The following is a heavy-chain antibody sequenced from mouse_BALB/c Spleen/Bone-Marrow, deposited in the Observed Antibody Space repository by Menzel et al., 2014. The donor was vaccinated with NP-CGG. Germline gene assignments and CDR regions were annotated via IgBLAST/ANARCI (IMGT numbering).Heavy chain of an antibody. CDR1: GFSLTDYG. V-gene: IGHV2-6-5*01. Sequence: QVQLQQSGPGLVAPSQSLSITCTVSGFSLTDYGVTWIRQPPGKGLEWLGIIWGGGSTFYNSSLRSRLNVSKDNSKSQVFLKMNGLQADDTAMYYCAKLNWVYAMDYWGQGTSVTVSS. J-gene: IGHJ4*01. CDR2: IWGGGST. CDR3: AKLNWVYAMDY. D-gene: IGHD4-1*02.